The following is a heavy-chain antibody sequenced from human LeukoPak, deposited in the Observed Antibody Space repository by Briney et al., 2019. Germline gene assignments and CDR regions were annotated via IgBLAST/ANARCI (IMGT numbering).Heavy chain of an antibody. J-gene: IGHJ4*02. Sequence: PGGSLTHSRVSSGFTFSDHYMHWIREGGGTRLESLSYISSSSSYTNYADSVKGRFTITRHNAKNTLYLQINSLRAEDTAVFYCARMGRSIAGEDDYWGQGTLVTVSS. CDR2: ISSSSSYT. CDR3: ARMGRSIAGEDDY. V-gene: IGHV3-11*03. CDR1: GFTFSDHY. D-gene: IGHD6-6*01.